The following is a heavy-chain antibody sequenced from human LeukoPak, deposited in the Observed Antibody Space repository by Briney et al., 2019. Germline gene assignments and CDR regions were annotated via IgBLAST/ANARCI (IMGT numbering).Heavy chain of an antibody. D-gene: IGHD1-26*01. CDR1: GYIFKNYG. J-gene: IGHJ4*02. CDR3: ARDGRYSGTYLDY. CDR2: ISGHTANT. Sequence: GASVKVSCKTSGYIFKNYGVSWVRQAPGQGLEWTGWISGHTANTKYAETVQARVTMITDTSTTTVYMEMRSLRSDDTAVYFCARDGRYSGTYLDYWGQGALVTVSS. V-gene: IGHV1-18*01.